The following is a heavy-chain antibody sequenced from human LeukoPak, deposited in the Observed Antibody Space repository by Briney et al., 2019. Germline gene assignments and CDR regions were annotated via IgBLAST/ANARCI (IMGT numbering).Heavy chain of an antibody. CDR1: GCTFTSYG. V-gene: IGHV1-18*01. J-gene: IGHJ5*02. CDR2: ISAHNGNT. Sequence: ASVKVSCKASGCTFTSYGISWVRQAPGQGLEWMGWISAHNGNTNYAQKLQGRVTMTTDTSTSTGYMELRSLRSDDTAVYYCARKGSYYGSGSYPNWFDPWGQGTLVTVSS. CDR3: ARKGSYYGSGSYPNWFDP. D-gene: IGHD3-10*01.